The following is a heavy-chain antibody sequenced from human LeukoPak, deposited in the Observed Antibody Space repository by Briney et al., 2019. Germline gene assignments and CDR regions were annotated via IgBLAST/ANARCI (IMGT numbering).Heavy chain of an antibody. Sequence: PGGSLRLSCAVSGLTFSTYSMTWVRQGSGKGLEGVSSIYNSGAKIFYADSVKGRFTISRDNSKNMLYLQMNSLRVEDTAVYYCAKDVAPDSGWDLDYWGQGTLVTVSS. D-gene: IGHD6-19*01. CDR3: AKDVAPDSGWDLDY. J-gene: IGHJ4*02. CDR2: IYNSGAKI. V-gene: IGHV3-23*01. CDR1: GLTFSTYS.